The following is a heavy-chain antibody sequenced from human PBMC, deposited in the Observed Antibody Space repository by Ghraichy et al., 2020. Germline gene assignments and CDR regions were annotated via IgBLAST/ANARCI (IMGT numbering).Heavy chain of an antibody. CDR1: GFTFADYA. Sequence: GGSLRLSCTSSGFTFADYAMSWVRQAPGKGLEWVGLVRTKDYGGTTKYAASVEGRFTISRDDSKSIAYLQLNSLKTEDTAVYYCIRVRSWGYFEYWGQGTLVTVSS. V-gene: IGHV3-49*04. CDR2: VRTKDYGGTT. J-gene: IGHJ4*02. D-gene: IGHD6-13*01. CDR3: IRVRSWGYFEY.